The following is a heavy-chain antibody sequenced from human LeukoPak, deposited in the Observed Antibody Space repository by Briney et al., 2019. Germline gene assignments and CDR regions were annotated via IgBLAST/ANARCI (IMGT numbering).Heavy chain of an antibody. Sequence: GGSLRLSCAASGFTFGNYGMSWVRQAPGKGLEWVSGINWNGGSTGYADSVEGQFTISRDNSKNTLYLQMNSLRAEDTAVYYCAKEIWPTVTTPGWTYFDYWGQGALVTVSS. V-gene: IGHV3-20*04. CDR1: GFTFGNYG. J-gene: IGHJ4*02. CDR2: INWNGGST. D-gene: IGHD4-17*01. CDR3: AKEIWPTVTTPGWTYFDY.